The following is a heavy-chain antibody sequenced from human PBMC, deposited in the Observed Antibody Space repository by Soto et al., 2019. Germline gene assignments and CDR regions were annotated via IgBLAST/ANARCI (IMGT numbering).Heavy chain of an antibody. CDR3: ASSSTSWQRRYYYYYMDV. D-gene: IGHD2-2*01. CDR2: TYYRSKWYN. CDR1: GDSVSSNSAA. V-gene: IGHV6-1*01. J-gene: IGHJ6*03. Sequence: QTLSLTCAISGDSVSSNSAAWNWIRQSPSRGLEWLGRTYYRSKWYNDYAVSVKSRITINPDTSKNQFSLQLNSVTPEDTAVYYCASSSTSWQRRYYYYYMDVWGKGTTVTVSS.